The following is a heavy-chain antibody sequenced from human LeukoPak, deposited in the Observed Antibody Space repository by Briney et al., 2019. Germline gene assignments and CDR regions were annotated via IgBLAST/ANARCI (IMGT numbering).Heavy chain of an antibody. CDR2: IIPIFGTA. CDR1: GYTFTSYD. V-gene: IGHV1-69*05. Sequence: ASVKVSCKASGYTFTSYDISWVRQAPGQGLEWMGGIIPIFGTANYAQKFQGRVTITTDESTSTAYMELSSLRSEDTAVYYCARLCGGDCPDDYWGQGTLVTVSS. J-gene: IGHJ4*02. CDR3: ARLCGGDCPDDY. D-gene: IGHD2-21*02.